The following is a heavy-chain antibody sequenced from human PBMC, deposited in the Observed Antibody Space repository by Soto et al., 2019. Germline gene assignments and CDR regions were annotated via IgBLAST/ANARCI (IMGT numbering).Heavy chain of an antibody. CDR3: AKVVPDYYDSSGDAFDI. J-gene: IGHJ3*02. D-gene: IGHD3-22*01. V-gene: IGHV3-21*01. CDR1: GFTFSSYS. Sequence: PGGSLRLSCAASGFTFSSYSMNWVRQAPGKGLEWVSSISSSSSYIYYADSVKGRFTISRDNSKNTLYLQMNSLRAEDTAVYYCAKVVPDYYDSSGDAFDIWGQGTMVTVSS. CDR2: ISSSSSYI.